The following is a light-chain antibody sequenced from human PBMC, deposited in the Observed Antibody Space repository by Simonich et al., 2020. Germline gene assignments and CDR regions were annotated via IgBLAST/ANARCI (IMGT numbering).Light chain of an antibody. CDR1: KIGSKS. J-gene: IGLJ3*02. CDR2: DDS. V-gene: IGLV3-21*03. Sequence: SYVLTQPPSVSVAPGKTARITCGGNKIGSKSVHWYQQKPGQAPVLVVYDDSDRPSGITERFSGSNSGNTATLTISRVEAGDEADYYCQVWDSSSDHPVFGGGTKLTVL. CDR3: QVWDSSSDHPV.